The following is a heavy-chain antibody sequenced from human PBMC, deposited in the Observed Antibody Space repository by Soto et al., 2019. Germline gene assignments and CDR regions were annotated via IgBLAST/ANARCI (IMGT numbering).Heavy chain of an antibody. CDR2: ISYDGSNK. CDR3: AKDDGGYDYYYGMDV. Sequence: VQLVESGGGLVKPGGSLRLSCAASGFTFSSYGMHWVRQAPGKGLEWVAVISYDGSNKYYADSVKRRFTISRDNSKNTLYLQMNSLRAADAAVYYCAKDDGGYDYYYGMDVWGQGTTVTVSS. J-gene: IGHJ6*02. V-gene: IGHV3-30*18. D-gene: IGHD5-12*01. CDR1: GFTFSSYG.